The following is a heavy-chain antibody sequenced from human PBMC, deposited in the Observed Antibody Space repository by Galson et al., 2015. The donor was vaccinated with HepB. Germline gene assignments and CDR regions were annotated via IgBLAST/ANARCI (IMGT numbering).Heavy chain of an antibody. CDR3: ARDLGYSYGSDY. J-gene: IGHJ4*02. CDR2: IYSGGST. V-gene: IGHV3-53*01. Sequence: SLRLSCAASGFTVSSNYMSWVRQAPGKGLEWVSVIYSGGSTYYADSVKGRFTISRDNSKNTLYLQMNSLRAEDTAVYYCARDLGYSYGSDYWGQGTLVTVSS. D-gene: IGHD5-18*01. CDR1: GFTVSSNY.